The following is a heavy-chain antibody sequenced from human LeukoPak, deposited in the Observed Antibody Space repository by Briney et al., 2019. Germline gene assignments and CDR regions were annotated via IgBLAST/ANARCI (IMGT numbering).Heavy chain of an antibody. CDR2: INSDGSSI. D-gene: IGHD6-19*01. CDR1: GFTFSSYW. CDR3: AREGIAVAGRGDY. Sequence: GGSLRLSCAASGFTFSSYWMHWVRQAPGKGLVWVSRINSDGSSISYADSVKGRFTMSRDNAKNTLYLQMNSLRAEDTAVYYCAREGIAVAGRGDYWGQGTLVTVSS. J-gene: IGHJ4*02. V-gene: IGHV3-74*01.